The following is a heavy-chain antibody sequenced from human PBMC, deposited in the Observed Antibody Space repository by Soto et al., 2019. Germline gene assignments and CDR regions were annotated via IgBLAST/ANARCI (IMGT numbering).Heavy chain of an antibody. Sequence: PGESLKISCKGSGYSFTSYWIGWVRQMPGKGLEWMGIIYPGDSDTRYSPSFQGQVTISADKSISTAYLQWSSLKASDTAMYYCARLGQLVDYYHYGMDVWGQGTTVTVSS. CDR3: ARLGQLVDYYHYGMDV. CDR2: IYPGDSDT. V-gene: IGHV5-51*01. J-gene: IGHJ6*02. D-gene: IGHD6-6*01. CDR1: GYSFTSYW.